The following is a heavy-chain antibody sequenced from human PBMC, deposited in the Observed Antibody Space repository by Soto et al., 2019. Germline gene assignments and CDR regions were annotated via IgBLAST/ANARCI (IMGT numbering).Heavy chain of an antibody. CDR1: GFTFSDYY. CDR3: ARDRRGIAAAGSHFDY. CDR2: ISSSSSYT. J-gene: IGHJ4*02. V-gene: IGHV3-11*05. D-gene: IGHD6-13*01. Sequence: QVQLVESGGGLVKPGGSLRLSCAASGFTFSDYYMSWIRQAPGKGLEWVSYISSSSSYTNNADSVKGRFTISRDNAKNTLYLQMDSLRAEDTAVYYCARDRRGIAAAGSHFDYWGQGTLVTVSS.